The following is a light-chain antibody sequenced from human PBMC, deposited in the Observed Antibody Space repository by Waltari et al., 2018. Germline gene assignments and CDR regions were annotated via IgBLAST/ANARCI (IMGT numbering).Light chain of an antibody. CDR3: QQYGSSPRIFT. CDR2: SAS. CDR1: QSVSHSY. J-gene: IGKJ3*01. V-gene: IGKV3-20*01. Sequence: EIVLTQSPGTLPLSPGHSATLSCTARQSVSHSYLAWYQQKPVQAPRLLIYSASSRATGIPDRFSGSGSGTDFTLTISRLEPEVFAVYYCQQYGSSPRIFTFGPGTKVDIK.